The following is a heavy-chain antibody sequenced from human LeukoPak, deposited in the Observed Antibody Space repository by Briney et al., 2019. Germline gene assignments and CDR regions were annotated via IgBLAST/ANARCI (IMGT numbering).Heavy chain of an antibody. Sequence: SETLSLTCTVSGASITTYYWSWIRQPPGKGLEWIGFIFYSGSTNYNPSLKSRVTISLNTSKTQFSLKLSSVTAADTAVYYCASWPGGWYGEDSWGQGTLVTVSS. CDR1: GASITTYY. D-gene: IGHD6-19*01. J-gene: IGHJ4*02. CDR3: ASWPGGWYGEDS. V-gene: IGHV4-59*01. CDR2: IFYSGST.